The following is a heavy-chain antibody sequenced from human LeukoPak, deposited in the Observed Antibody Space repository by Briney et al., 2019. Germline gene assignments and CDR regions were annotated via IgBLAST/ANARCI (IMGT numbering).Heavy chain of an antibody. Sequence: ASVKVSCKASGGTFSSYAISWVRQAPGQGLEWMGGIIPIFGTANYAQKFQGRVTITADKSTSTAYMELSSLRSEDTAVYYCARQDIETMVTFSYFDYWGQGTLVTVSS. CDR1: GGTFSSYA. D-gene: IGHD5-18*01. V-gene: IGHV1-69*06. CDR2: IIPIFGTA. CDR3: ARQDIETMVTFSYFDY. J-gene: IGHJ4*02.